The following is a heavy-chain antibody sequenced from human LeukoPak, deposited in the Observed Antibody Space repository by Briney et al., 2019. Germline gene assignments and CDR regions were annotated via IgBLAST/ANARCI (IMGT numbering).Heavy chain of an antibody. J-gene: IGHJ3*02. Sequence: GGSLRLSCAASGFSFRSYWMDWVRQTPEKGLEWVANIKQDGIEKYFVDSVKGRFAISRDNAKNSLYLQMNNLRAEDTAVYYCSREAMVRGVPDAFDIWGQGTVVTVSS. CDR2: IKQDGIEK. D-gene: IGHD3-10*01. V-gene: IGHV3-7*01. CDR3: SREAMVRGVPDAFDI. CDR1: GFSFRSYW.